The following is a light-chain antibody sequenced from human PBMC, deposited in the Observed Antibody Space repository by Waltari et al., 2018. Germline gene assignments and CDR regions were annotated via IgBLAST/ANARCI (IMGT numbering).Light chain of an antibody. CDR3: SSYVGRNNVI. J-gene: IGLJ2*01. CDR1: RGDVGGSNY. CDR2: EVT. Sequence: QSALTQPPSAAGSPGQSVTISCTGPRGDVGGSNYGPRYQQHPGKAPKLVIFEVTTRPSGVPDRFSGSKSGNTASLTVSGLQADDEAYYYCSSYVGRNNVIFGGGTKLTVL. V-gene: IGLV2-8*01.